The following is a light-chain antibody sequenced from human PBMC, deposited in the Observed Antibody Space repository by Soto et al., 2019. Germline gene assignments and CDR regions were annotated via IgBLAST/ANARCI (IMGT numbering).Light chain of an antibody. CDR3: QKYDSAPRT. CDR2: AAS. J-gene: IGKJ3*01. Sequence: DIQMTQSPSSLTASVGDRVTITCRASQGISYYLAWYQQKPGKVPRLLISAASTLQSGVPSRFSGSGSGTDFTLTISSLQSEDVATYYCQKYDSAPRTFGPGTKVDIK. V-gene: IGKV1-27*01. CDR1: QGISYY.